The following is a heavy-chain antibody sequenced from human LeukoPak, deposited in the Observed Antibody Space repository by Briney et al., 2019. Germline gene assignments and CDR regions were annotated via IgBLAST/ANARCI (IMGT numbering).Heavy chain of an antibody. V-gene: IGHV3-33*01. CDR3: ARDVGLLWFGESPAGFDY. D-gene: IGHD3-10*01. Sequence: GRSLRLSCAASGFTFSSHGMHWVRQAPGKGLGWVAVIWYDGSNKYYADSVKGRFTISRDNSKNTLYLQMNSLRAEDTAVYYCARDVGLLWFGESPAGFDYWGQGTLVTVSS. CDR1: GFTFSSHG. CDR2: IWYDGSNK. J-gene: IGHJ4*02.